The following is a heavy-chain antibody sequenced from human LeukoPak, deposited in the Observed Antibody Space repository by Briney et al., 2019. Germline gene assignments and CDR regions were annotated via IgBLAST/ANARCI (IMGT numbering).Heavy chain of an antibody. CDR1: GGSISSYY. Sequence: SETLSLTCTVSGGSISSYYWSWIRQPPGKGLEWTGYIYYSGSINYNPSLKSRVTISVDTSKNQFSLQLSSVTAADTAVYYCARDGAPGVLDAFDIWGQGPMVPVSS. CDR2: IYYSGSI. CDR3: ARDGAPGVLDAFDI. J-gene: IGHJ3*02. D-gene: IGHD4/OR15-4a*01. V-gene: IGHV4-59*01.